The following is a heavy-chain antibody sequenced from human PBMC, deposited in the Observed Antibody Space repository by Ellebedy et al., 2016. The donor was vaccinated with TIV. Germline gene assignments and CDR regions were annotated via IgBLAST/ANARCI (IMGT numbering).Heavy chain of an antibody. Sequence: MPSETLSLTCAVYGGSFSGYYWSWIRQPPGKGLEWIGEISHSGSTNYNPSLKSRLTISVDTSKNQFSLKLRSVTAADTAMYYCARKANDSSGIYPCYFDCWGQGTLVTVSS. CDR2: ISHSGST. CDR3: ARKANDSSGIYPCYFDC. J-gene: IGHJ4*02. D-gene: IGHD3-22*01. CDR1: GGSFSGYY. V-gene: IGHV4-34*01.